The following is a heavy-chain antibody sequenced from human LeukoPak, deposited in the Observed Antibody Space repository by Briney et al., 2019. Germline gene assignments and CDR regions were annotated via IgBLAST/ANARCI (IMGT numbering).Heavy chain of an antibody. CDR1: GGSISSGSYY. Sequence: SSETLSLTCTVSGGSISSGSYYWSWIRQPAGKGLEWIGRIYTSGSTNYNPSLKSRVTISVDTSKNHFSLKLSSVTAADTAVYYCARGALGYYDSSGYYRDYWGQGTLVTVSS. V-gene: IGHV4-61*02. CDR2: IYTSGST. CDR3: ARGALGYYDSSGYYRDY. D-gene: IGHD3-22*01. J-gene: IGHJ4*02.